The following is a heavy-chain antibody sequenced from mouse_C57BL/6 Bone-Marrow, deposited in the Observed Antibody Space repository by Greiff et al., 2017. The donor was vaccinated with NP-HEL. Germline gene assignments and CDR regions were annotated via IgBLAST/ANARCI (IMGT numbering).Heavy chain of an antibody. CDR2: ISYYGSN. J-gene: IGHJ3*01. V-gene: IGHV3-6*01. Sequence: DVQLQESGPGLVKPSQSLSLTCSVTGYSITSGYYWNWIRQFPGNKLEWMGYISYYGSNNYNPSLKNRISITRDTSKNQFFLKLNSVTTEDTATYYCARDYYGSSFAYWGQGTLVTVSA. CDR3: ARDYYGSSFAY. D-gene: IGHD1-1*01. CDR1: GYSITSGYY.